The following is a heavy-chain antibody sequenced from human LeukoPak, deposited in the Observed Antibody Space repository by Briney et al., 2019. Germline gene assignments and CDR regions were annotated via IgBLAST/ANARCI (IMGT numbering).Heavy chain of an antibody. V-gene: IGHV3-48*04. CDR1: GFTFSKHS. CDR2: ITTSGTTL. Sequence: GGSLRLSCAASGFTFSKHSMSWVRQAPGKGLEWISYITTSGTTLDYADSVKGRFTISRDNAKNSLYLQMNSLRAEDTAVYYCARPYSSGWDNWFDPWGQGTLVTVSS. CDR3: ARPYSSGWDNWFDP. J-gene: IGHJ5*02. D-gene: IGHD6-19*01.